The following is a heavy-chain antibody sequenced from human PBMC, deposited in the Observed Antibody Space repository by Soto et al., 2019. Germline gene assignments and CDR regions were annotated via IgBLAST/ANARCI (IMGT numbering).Heavy chain of an antibody. D-gene: IGHD3-22*01. V-gene: IGHV4-39*01. CDR1: GGSISSSIYY. J-gene: IGHJ6*02. CDR2: IYYSGST. CDR3: ARRLYYDSSGFEGGGMDV. Sequence: SETLSLTCPVSGGSISSSIYYWGWIRQPPGKGLEWIGGIYYSGSTYYNPSLKSRVTISVDTSENQFSLKLSSVTAADTAVYYCARRLYYDSSGFEGGGMDVWGQGTTVTVSS.